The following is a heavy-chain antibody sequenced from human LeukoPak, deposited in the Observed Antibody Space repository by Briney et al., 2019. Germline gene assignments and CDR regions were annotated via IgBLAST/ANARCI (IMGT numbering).Heavy chain of an antibody. Sequence: VASVKVSCKASGYTFTSYGISWVRQALGQGLEWMGWSSAYNGNTNYAQKVQGRVTMTTDTSTTTAYMELRSLRSDDTAVYYCARGGSSGWRTPNDDYWGQGTLVTVSS. CDR1: GYTFTSYG. J-gene: IGHJ4*02. D-gene: IGHD6-19*01. V-gene: IGHV1-18*01. CDR2: SSAYNGNT. CDR3: ARGGSSGWRTPNDDY.